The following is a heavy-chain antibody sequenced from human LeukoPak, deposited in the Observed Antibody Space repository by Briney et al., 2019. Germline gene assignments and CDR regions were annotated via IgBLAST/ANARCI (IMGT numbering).Heavy chain of an antibody. V-gene: IGHV1-18*01. CDR3: AREDLRWYYFDY. J-gene: IGHJ4*02. D-gene: IGHD2-15*01. CDR2: ISTYNGNT. Sequence: GASVKVSCKASGYTFTSYGISWVRQAPGQGLEWMGWISTYNGNTNYAQKFQGRVTMTTDTSTSTAYMELRSLRSDDTAVYYCAREDLRWYYFDYWGQGTLVTVSS. CDR1: GYTFTSYG.